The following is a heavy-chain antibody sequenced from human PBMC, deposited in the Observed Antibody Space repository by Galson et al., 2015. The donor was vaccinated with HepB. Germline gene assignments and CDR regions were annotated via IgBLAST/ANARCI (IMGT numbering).Heavy chain of an antibody. CDR3: ARVNLADSGSHYGNAFDI. CDR1: GYTFTSYD. D-gene: IGHD1-26*01. Sequence: SVKVSCKASGYTFTSYDINWVRQATGQGLEWMGWMNPNSDNTGYAQKFQGRVTMTRNTSISTAYMELSSLRSEDTAVYYCARVNLADSGSHYGNAFDIWGQGTMVTVSS. J-gene: IGHJ3*02. CDR2: MNPNSDNT. V-gene: IGHV1-8*01.